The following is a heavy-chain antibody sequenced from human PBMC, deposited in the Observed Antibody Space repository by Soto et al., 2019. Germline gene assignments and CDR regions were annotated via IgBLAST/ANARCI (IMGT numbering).Heavy chain of an antibody. V-gene: IGHV1-69*01. D-gene: IGHD3-3*01. CDR2: IIPIFGTA. CDR3: AITYYDFWSGYYTPHYYYGMDV. Sequence: QVQLVQSGAEVKKPGSSVKVSCKASGGTFSSYAISLVRQAPGQGLEWMGGIIPIFGTANYAQKFQGRVTITADESTSTAYMELSSLRSEDTAVYYCAITYYDFWSGYYTPHYYYGMDVWGQGTTVTVSS. CDR1: GGTFSSYA. J-gene: IGHJ6*02.